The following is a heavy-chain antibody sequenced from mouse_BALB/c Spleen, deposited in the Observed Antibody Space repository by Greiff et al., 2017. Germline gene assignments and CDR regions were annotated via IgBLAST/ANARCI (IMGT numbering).Heavy chain of an antibody. V-gene: IGHV3-8*02. D-gene: IGHD2-3*01. Sequence: VQLQQSGPSLVKPSQTLSLTCSVTGDSITSGYWNWIRKFPGNKLEYIGYISYSGSTYYNPSLKIRISVTLDTSKNQYYLQLNSVTTEDTATYSGARWLLQENYVDYWGQGTTRTVSS. J-gene: IGHJ2*01. CDR1: GDSITSGY. CDR2: ISYSGST. CDR3: ARWLLQENYVDY.